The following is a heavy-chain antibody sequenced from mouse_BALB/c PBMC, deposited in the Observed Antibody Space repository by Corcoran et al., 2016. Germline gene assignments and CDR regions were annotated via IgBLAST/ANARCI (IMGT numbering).Heavy chain of an antibody. CDR2: IDPANGNT. D-gene: IGHD2-1*01. CDR1: GFNIKDTY. CDR3: ARGDGKYYYAMDY. Sequence: EVQLQQSGAELVKPGAAVKLSCTASGFNIKDTYMHWVKQRPEQGLEWIGRIDPANGNTKYDPKCQGKATITADTSSNTAYLQLSSLTSEDTAVYYCARGDGKYYYAMDYWCQGTSVTVSS. J-gene: IGHJ4*01. V-gene: IGHV14-3*02.